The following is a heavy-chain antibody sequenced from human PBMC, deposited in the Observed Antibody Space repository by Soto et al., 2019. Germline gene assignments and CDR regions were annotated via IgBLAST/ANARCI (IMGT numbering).Heavy chain of an antibody. CDR3: ARAEDIVATIRAFDI. V-gene: IGHV1-69*02. D-gene: IGHD5-12*01. J-gene: IGHJ3*02. Sequence: ASVKVSCKASAGTFSSYTISWVRQAPGQGLEWMGRIIPILGIANYAQKFQGRVTITADKSTSTAYMELSSLRSEDTAVYYCARAEDIVATIRAFDILGQGTMVTGSS. CDR2: IIPILGIA. CDR1: AGTFSSYT.